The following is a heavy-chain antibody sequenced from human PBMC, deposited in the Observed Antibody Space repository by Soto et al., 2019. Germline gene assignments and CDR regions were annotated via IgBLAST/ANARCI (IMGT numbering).Heavy chain of an antibody. CDR1: GFTFRSYA. V-gene: IGHV3-30-3*01. CDR3: ASPPTVAAGTVDY. D-gene: IGHD6-13*01. Sequence: QVQLVESGGGVVQPGRSLRLSCAASGFTFRSYAMHWVRQAPGKGLEWVAVISYDGSNKYYADSVKGRFTISRDNSKNTLYLQMNSLRAEDTAVYYCASPPTVAAGTVDYWGQGTLVTVSS. J-gene: IGHJ4*02. CDR2: ISYDGSNK.